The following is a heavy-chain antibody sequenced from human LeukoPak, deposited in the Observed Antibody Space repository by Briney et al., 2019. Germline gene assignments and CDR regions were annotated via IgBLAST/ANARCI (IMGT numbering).Heavy chain of an antibody. CDR3: ARPRSGWYNWFDP. J-gene: IGHJ5*02. V-gene: IGHV5-10-1*01. CDR1: GCSFTSYW. Sequence: GESLKISCKGSGCSFTSYWISWVRQMPGKGLEWMGRIDPSDSYTNYSPSFQGHVTISADKSISTAYLQWSSLKASDTAMYYCARPRSGWYNWFDPWGQGTLVTVSS. D-gene: IGHD6-19*01. CDR2: IDPSDSYT.